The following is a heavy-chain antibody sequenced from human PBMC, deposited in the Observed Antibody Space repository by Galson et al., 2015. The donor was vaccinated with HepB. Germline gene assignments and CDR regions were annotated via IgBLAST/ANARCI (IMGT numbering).Heavy chain of an antibody. D-gene: IGHD3-22*01. CDR3: ARDRRGDYDA. V-gene: IGHV3-30-3*01. J-gene: IGHJ5*02. Sequence: SLRLPCAASGFTFSSYAMHWVRQAPGKGLEWVAVISYDGSNKYYADSVKGRFTISRDNSKNTLYLQMNSLRADDTAVYYCARDRRGDYDAWGQGTLVTVSS. CDR2: ISYDGSNK. CDR1: GFTFSSYA.